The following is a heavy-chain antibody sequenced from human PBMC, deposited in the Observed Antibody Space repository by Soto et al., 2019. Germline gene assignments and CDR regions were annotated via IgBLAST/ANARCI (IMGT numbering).Heavy chain of an antibody. CDR2: IGSSGSII. V-gene: IGHV3-11*01. CDR3: ARDAGIRGLPGVAP. Sequence: QVQLVESGEGLVKPGGSLRLSCAASGFTFSDYYMNWIRQAPGKGLEWVSYIGSSGSIIYYADSVKGRFTISRDNAKNSLYLQMNSLRADDTAVYYCARDAGIRGLPGVAPWGQGTLVTVSS. D-gene: IGHD2-15*01. J-gene: IGHJ5*02. CDR1: GFTFSDYY.